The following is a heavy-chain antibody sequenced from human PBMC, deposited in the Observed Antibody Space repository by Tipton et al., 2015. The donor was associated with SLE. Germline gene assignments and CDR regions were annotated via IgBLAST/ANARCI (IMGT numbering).Heavy chain of an antibody. CDR1: GFTFSSYG. J-gene: IGHJ5*02. CDR2: IWYDGSNK. CDR3: ARSSWDYDSSGYSSS. V-gene: IGHV3-33*01. D-gene: IGHD3-22*01. Sequence: QLVQSGGGVVQPGRSLRLSCAASGFTFSSYGMHWVRQAPGKGLEWVAVIWYDGSNKYYADSVKGRFTISRDNSKDTLYLQMNSLRAEDTAVYYCARSSWDYDSSGYSSSWGQGTLVTVSS.